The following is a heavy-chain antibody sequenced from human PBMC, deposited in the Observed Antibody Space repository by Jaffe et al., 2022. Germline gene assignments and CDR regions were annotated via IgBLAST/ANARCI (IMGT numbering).Heavy chain of an antibody. J-gene: IGHJ4*02. V-gene: IGHV3-74*01. CDR3: ATAGNGDYHDH. D-gene: IGHD2-8*01. Sequence: EVQLVQSGGGLVQPGGSLRLSCAASGFTFSDFWMHWVRQGPEKGLAWVARINNDGSGPSYSDSVKGRFAISRDNAKNTLFLHLNSLRAEDTAVYYCATAGNGDYHDHWGQGTLVTVSS. CDR1: GFTFSDFW. CDR2: INNDGSGP.